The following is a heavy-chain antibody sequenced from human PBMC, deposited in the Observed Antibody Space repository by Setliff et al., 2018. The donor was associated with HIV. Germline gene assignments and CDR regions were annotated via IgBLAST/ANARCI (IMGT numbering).Heavy chain of an antibody. CDR1: GYTFTSYA. D-gene: IGHD5-12*01. V-gene: IGHV1-3*01. J-gene: IGHJ4*02. CDR3: ARGGGYDVVIYFDY. CDR2: INAGNGNT. Sequence: ASVKVSCKASGYTFTSYAMHWVRQAPGQRLEWMGWINAGNGNTRYSQTFQGRVTITRDTSASTACMELSSLRSEDTAVYYCARGGGYDVVIYFDYWGQGTLVTVSS.